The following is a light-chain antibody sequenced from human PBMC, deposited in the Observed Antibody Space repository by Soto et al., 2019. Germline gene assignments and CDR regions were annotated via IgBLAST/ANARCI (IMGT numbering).Light chain of an antibody. CDR1: NSDVGGYNY. CDR2: EVS. V-gene: IGLV2-14*01. CDR3: ISYTTNTTPYV. Sequence: QSVLTQPASVSGSPGQSITISCRGSNSDVGGYNYVSWYQQHAGKAPKLILHEVSYRPSGVSNRFSGSKSGNTASLTISGLQADDEADSYCISYTTNTTPYVFGTGTQVTVL. J-gene: IGLJ1*01.